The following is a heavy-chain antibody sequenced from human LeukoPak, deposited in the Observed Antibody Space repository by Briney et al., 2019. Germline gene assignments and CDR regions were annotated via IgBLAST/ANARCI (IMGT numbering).Heavy chain of an antibody. CDR3: AKEPYSSVYYFYYMDV. Sequence: GGSLRLSCAASGFTSSTCGMHWVRQAPGKGLEWVAFIRYGGSDIYYGDSVKGRFTISRDNSKNTLYLQMNSLRGEDTAVYYCAKEPYSSVYYFYYMDVWGKGTTVTVSS. D-gene: IGHD6-25*01. J-gene: IGHJ6*03. CDR2: IRYGGSDI. V-gene: IGHV3-30*02. CDR1: GFTSSTCG.